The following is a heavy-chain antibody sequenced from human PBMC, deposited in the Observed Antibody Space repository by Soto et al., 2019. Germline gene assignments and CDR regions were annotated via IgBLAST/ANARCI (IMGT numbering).Heavy chain of an antibody. J-gene: IGHJ6*02. Sequence: ASVKVSCKASGYTFTSYGISWVRQAPGQGLEWMGWISAYNGNTNYAQKLQGRVTMTTDTSTSTAYMELRSLRSDDTAVYYCAVGTYCSSTSCYLYYYGMDVWGQGTTVIVSS. V-gene: IGHV1-18*04. CDR1: GYTFTSYG. D-gene: IGHD2-2*01. CDR2: ISAYNGNT. CDR3: AVGTYCSSTSCYLYYYGMDV.